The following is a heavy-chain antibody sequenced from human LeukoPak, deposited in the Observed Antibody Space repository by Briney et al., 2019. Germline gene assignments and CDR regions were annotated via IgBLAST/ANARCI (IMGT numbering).Heavy chain of an antibody. CDR2: ISYDGSNK. CDR1: GFTFSSYG. V-gene: IGHV3-30*03. D-gene: IGHD1-26*01. CDR3: AREWELSDDFDY. J-gene: IGHJ4*02. Sequence: PGGSLRLSCAASGFTFSSYGMHWVRQAPGKGLEWVAVISYDGSNKYYADSVKGRFTISRDNSKNTLYLQMNSLRAEDTAVYYCAREWELSDDFDYWGQGTLVTVSS.